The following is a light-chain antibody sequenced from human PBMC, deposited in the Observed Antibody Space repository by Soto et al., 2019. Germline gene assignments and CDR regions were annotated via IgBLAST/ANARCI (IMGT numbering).Light chain of an antibody. J-gene: IGKJ1*01. Sequence: EVVLTQSPGTLSLSPGERAILSCRASQSVNSGYLAWYQQKAGPAPRLLIYGTSIRAAGIPDRFSSSGAGTDFTFTISSLEPQDFAVYSCQQYLASPPWTFGQGTKVEMK. CDR2: GTS. V-gene: IGKV3-20*01. CDR3: QQYLASPPWT. CDR1: QSVNSGY.